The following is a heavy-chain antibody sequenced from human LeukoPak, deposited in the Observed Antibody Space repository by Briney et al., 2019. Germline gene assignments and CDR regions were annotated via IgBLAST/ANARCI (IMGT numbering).Heavy chain of an antibody. V-gene: IGHV4-4*07. D-gene: IGHD6-19*01. Sequence: PSETLSLTCSFSGSYLSSYDWSWIRQPGEKGLEWIVRISPSGSTNYNPSLKSRVTMSIDTSKDQFSLELTSVTAADTAVYYCARTIAVAGTVSFDYWGQGILVTVSS. J-gene: IGHJ4*02. CDR1: GSYLSSYD. CDR2: ISPSGST. CDR3: ARTIAVAGTVSFDY.